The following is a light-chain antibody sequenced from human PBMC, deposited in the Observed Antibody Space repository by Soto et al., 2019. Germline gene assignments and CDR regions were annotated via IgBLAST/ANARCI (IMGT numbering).Light chain of an antibody. CDR1: SSDVGGYNY. Sequence: QSALTQPPSASGSPGQSVTISCTGTSSDVGGYNYVSWYQQHPGKAPKVIIFDVNKRPSGVPDRFSGSKSANTASLTVSGLQAEDEADYFCAAWDDSLSAWVFGGGTKLTVL. J-gene: IGLJ3*02. V-gene: IGLV2-8*01. CDR3: AAWDDSLSAWV. CDR2: DVN.